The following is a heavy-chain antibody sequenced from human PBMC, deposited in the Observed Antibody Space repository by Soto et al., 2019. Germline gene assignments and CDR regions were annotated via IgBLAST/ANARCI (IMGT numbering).Heavy chain of an antibody. CDR2: IYWDDDK. Sequence: SGPPLVNPTQTLTLTCTCSGFSVSTRRVAVGWIRQPPGKALEWLALIYWDDDKRYSPSLKSRLTITKDTSKNQVVLTMTNMDPVDTATYYCAHSRGSSWKRDYYGMDVWGQGTTVTVSS. V-gene: IGHV2-5*02. CDR3: AHSRGSSWKRDYYGMDV. D-gene: IGHD6-13*01. CDR1: GFSVSTRRVA. J-gene: IGHJ6*02.